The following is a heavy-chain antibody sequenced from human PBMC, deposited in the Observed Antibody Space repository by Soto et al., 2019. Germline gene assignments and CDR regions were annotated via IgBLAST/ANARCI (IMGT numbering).Heavy chain of an antibody. CDR1: GFTFSSYG. CDR2: ISYDGSNK. V-gene: IGHV3-30*18. Sequence: GGSLRLSCEASGFTFSSYGMHWVRQAPGKGLEWVAVISYDGSNKYYADSVKGRFTISRDNSKNTLYLQMNSLRAEDTAVYYCAKDLEAYDFWSGHNWFDPWGQGTLVTVSS. D-gene: IGHD3-3*01. CDR3: AKDLEAYDFWSGHNWFDP. J-gene: IGHJ5*02.